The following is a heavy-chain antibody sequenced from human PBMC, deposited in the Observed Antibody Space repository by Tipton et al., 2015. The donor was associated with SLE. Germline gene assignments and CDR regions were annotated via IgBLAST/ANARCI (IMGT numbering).Heavy chain of an antibody. J-gene: IGHJ4*02. CDR1: GGSISSYY. D-gene: IGHD6-6*01. CDR3: ARDRQLLDY. V-gene: IGHV4-34*01. CDR2: INHSGST. Sequence: TLSLTCTVSGGSISSYYWSWIRQPPGKGLEWIGEINHSGSTNYNPSLKSRVTISLDTSKNQFSLRLSSVTAADTAVYYCARDRQLLDYWGQGTLVTVSS.